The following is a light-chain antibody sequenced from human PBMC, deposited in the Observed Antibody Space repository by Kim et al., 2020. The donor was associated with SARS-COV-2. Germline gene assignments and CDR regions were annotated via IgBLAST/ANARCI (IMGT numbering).Light chain of an antibody. V-gene: IGLV3-9*01. Sequence: GGKNIGGYNVHWYQQKPGQAPVRVIYSDKNRPSGIPERFSGSNSGNTATLTISSAQAGDEADYYCQVWDSSSGVFGGGTQLTVL. J-gene: IGLJ3*02. CDR3: QVWDSSSGV. CDR2: SDK. CDR1: NIGGYN.